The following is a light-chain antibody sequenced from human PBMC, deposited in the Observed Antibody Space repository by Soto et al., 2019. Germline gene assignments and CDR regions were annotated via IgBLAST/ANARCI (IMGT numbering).Light chain of an antibody. V-gene: IGLV2-14*01. CDR2: GVT. J-gene: IGLJ2*01. CDR1: SSDAGGYNY. CDR3: SSYTISTTLRVV. Sequence: QSALTQPASVSGSPGQWITISCTGTSSDAGGYNYVSWYQQHPGKAPKLMIYGVTNRPSGVSNRFSGSKSGNTASLTISGLQAEDEADYYCSSYTISTTLRVVFGGGTKLTVL.